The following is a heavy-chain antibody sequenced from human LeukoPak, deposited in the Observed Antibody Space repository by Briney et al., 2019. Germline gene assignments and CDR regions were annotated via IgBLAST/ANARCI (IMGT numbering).Heavy chain of an antibody. D-gene: IGHD2-8*01. V-gene: IGHV1-69*05. CDR3: ARMPYCTNGVCYRRNWFDP. CDR2: IIPIFGTA. CDR1: GYTFTSYY. Sequence: SVKVSCKASGYTFTSYYMRWVRQAPGQGLEWMGGIIPIFGTANYAQKFQGRVTITTDESTSTAYMELSSLRSEDTAVYYCARMPYCTNGVCYRRNWFDPWGQGTLVTVSS. J-gene: IGHJ5*02.